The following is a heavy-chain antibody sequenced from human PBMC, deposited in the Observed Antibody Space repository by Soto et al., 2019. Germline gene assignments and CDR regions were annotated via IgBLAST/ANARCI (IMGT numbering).Heavy chain of an antibody. CDR1: GFIFSDYW. CDR2: ISPEGSEK. V-gene: IGHV3-7*03. J-gene: IGHJ4*02. Sequence: ESGGGLVQPGGSLRLSCAVSGFIFSDYWMTWVRQAPGKGLEWVATISPEGSEKYYVDSLKGRFTISRDNAKNSPYLQMISPRAEDTALHYCARARIDYWGRGTLITVSS. CDR3: ARARIDY.